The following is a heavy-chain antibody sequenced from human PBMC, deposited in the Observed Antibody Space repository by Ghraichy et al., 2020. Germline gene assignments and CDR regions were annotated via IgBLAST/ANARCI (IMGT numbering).Heavy chain of an antibody. CDR1: GGSFSGYY. D-gene: IGHD4-23*01. J-gene: IGHJ4*02. Sequence: SETLSLTCAVYGGSFSGYYWSWIRQPPGKGLEWIGEINHSGSTNYNPSLKSRVTISVDTSKNQFSLKLTSVTAADTAVYYCARGRYGGNSAYYFDYWGQGTLVTVSS. CDR3: ARGRYGGNSAYYFDY. CDR2: INHSGST. V-gene: IGHV4-34*01.